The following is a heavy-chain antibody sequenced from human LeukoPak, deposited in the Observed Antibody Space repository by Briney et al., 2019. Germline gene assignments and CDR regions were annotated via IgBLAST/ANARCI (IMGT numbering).Heavy chain of an antibody. V-gene: IGHV4-59*01. Sequence: SETLSLTCTVSGGSISSYYWSWIRQPPGKGLEWIGYIYYSGSTNYNPSLKSRVTISVDTSKNQFSLKLSSVTAEDTAVYYCMSTSNWGSVIFDYWGQGTLVTVSS. D-gene: IGHD7-27*01. CDR3: MSTSNWGSVIFDY. CDR1: GGSISSYY. J-gene: IGHJ4*02. CDR2: IYYSGST.